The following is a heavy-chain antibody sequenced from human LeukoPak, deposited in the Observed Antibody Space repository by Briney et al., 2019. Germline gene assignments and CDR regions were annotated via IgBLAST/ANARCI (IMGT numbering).Heavy chain of an antibody. CDR2: LRSDGKTD. CDR3: ARDLWASDGTGIYYYGLVDGFEI. CDR1: GFSLTSYD. J-gene: IGHJ3*02. V-gene: IGHV3-30*02. D-gene: IGHD3-22*01. Sequence: GGSLRLSCEASGFSLTSYDIHWVRQTPGKGLDWVAFLRSDGKTDNYADSVKGRFTLSRDNSKNILNLQLNSLRPEDTAVYYCARDLWASDGTGIYYYGLVDGFEIWGQGTMVTVSS.